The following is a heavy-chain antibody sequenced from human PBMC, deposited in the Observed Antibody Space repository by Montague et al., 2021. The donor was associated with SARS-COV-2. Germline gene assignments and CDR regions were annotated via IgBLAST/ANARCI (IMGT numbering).Heavy chain of an antibody. J-gene: IGHJ6*02. D-gene: IGHD4-17*01. V-gene: IGHV4-4*07. CDR1: GGSFSGYY. CDR2: IYSSGST. CDR3: ARDYGDYSYYYGLDV. Sequence: SETLSLTCAVYGGSFSGYYWSWIRQPAGKGLEWIGRIYSSGSTNYNPSLKSRVTMSVDTSKNQFSLKVSSVTAADTAVYYCARDYGDYSYYYGLDVWGQGTTVTVSS.